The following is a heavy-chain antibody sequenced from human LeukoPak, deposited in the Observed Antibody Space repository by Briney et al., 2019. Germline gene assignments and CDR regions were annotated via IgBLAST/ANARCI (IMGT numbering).Heavy chain of an antibody. CDR2: INHSGST. Sequence: PSETLSLTCAVYGGSFSGYYWSWIRQPPGKGLEWIGEINHSGSTNYNPSLKSRVTISVDTSKNQFSLKLSSVTAADTAVYYCARVIAAAGTIGPWGQGTLVTVSS. CDR3: ARVIAAAGTIGP. J-gene: IGHJ5*02. D-gene: IGHD6-13*01. CDR1: GGSFSGYY. V-gene: IGHV4-34*01.